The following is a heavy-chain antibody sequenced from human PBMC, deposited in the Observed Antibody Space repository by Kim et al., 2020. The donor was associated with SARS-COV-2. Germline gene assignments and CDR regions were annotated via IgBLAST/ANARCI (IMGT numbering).Heavy chain of an antibody. Sequence: GGSLRLSCAASGFTFSSYAMHWVRQAPGKGLEWVAVIWYDGSNKYYADSVKGRFTISRDNSKNTLYLQMNSLRAEDTAVYYCVKDTASTTVTFDYWGQGTLVTVSS. CDR2: IWYDGSNK. J-gene: IGHJ4*02. CDR3: VKDTASTTVTFDY. CDR1: GFTFSSYA. V-gene: IGHV3-33*06. D-gene: IGHD4-17*01.